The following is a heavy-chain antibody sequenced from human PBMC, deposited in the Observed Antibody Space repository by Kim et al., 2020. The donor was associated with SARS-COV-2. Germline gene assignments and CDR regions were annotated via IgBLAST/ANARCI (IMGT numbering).Heavy chain of an antibody. D-gene: IGHD6-13*01. J-gene: IGHJ5*02. CDR2: INAGNGNT. CDR3: ARDWVPGIAAATIKNWFDP. CDR1: GYTFTSYA. Sequence: ASVKVSCKASGYTFTSYAMHWVRQAPGQRLEWMGWINAGNGNTKYSQKFQGRVTITRDTSASTAYMELSSLRSEDTAVYYCARDWVPGIAAATIKNWFDPWGQGTLVTVSS. V-gene: IGHV1-3*01.